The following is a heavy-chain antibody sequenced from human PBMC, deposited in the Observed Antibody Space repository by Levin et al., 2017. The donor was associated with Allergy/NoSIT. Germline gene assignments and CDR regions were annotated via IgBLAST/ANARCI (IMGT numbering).Heavy chain of an antibody. D-gene: IGHD5-12*01. CDR3: ARVGRYSGYDFSETVP. J-gene: IGHJ5*02. V-gene: IGHV4-4*02. CDR2: IYHSGST. Sequence: SETLSLTCAVSGGSISSSNWWSWVRQPPGKGLEWIGEIYHSGSTNYNPSLKSRVTISVDKSKNQFSLKLSSVTAADTAVYYGARVGRYSGYDFSETVPWGQGTLVTVSS. CDR1: GGSISSSNW.